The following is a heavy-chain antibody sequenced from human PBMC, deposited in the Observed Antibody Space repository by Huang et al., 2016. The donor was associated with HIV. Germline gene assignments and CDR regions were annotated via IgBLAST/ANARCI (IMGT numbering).Heavy chain of an antibody. J-gene: IGHJ4*02. D-gene: IGHD3-3*01. Sequence: QVQLVQSGAEVKKPGSSVKVSCKVSGGTFNNAISWVRQAPGQWLEWMGGIIPIFGTPNDARKFQGRVTITADESTSIAYMELSILRSEDTAVYYCARGAPDLDSHLDHWGQGTLVTVSS. CDR2: IIPIFGTP. CDR3: ARGAPDLDSHLDH. CDR1: GGTFNNA. V-gene: IGHV1-69*13.